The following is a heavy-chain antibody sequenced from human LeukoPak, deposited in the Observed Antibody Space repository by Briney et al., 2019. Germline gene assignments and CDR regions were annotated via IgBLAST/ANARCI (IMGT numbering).Heavy chain of an antibody. CDR1: GFKFSDHY. Sequence: PGGSLRLSCAASGFKFSDHYIDWVRQAPGKGLVGVSRIDSGGSSTIYADSVKGRFTISRDNAKNMLYLQMNSLRVEDTAVYYCARDTGTWGQGALVTVSS. CDR2: IDSGGSST. CDR3: ARDTGT. J-gene: IGHJ5*02. D-gene: IGHD3-10*01. V-gene: IGHV3-74*01.